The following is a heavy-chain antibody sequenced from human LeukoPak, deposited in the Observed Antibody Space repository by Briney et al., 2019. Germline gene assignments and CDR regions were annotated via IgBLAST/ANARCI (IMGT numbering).Heavy chain of an antibody. CDR2: ISSSSSTI. Sequence: PGGSLRLSCAASGFTFSSYSMNWVRQAPGKGLEWVSYISSSSSTIYYADSVKGRFTISRDNAKNSLYLQMNSLRAEDTAVYYCARDRRSGSYEGMFDYWGQGTLVTVSS. V-gene: IGHV3-48*01. CDR1: GFTFSSYS. D-gene: IGHD3-10*01. J-gene: IGHJ4*02. CDR3: ARDRRSGSYEGMFDY.